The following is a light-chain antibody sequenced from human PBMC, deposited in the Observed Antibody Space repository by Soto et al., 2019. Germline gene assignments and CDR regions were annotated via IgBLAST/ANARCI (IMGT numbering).Light chain of an antibody. Sequence: EIVLTQSPATLSLSPGERATLSCRASQSVSSYLACYQQKPGQAPRLLIYDPSNRPSGIPARFSGSGSGTDFTLTISSLEPEDFAVYYCQQRSIWPLTFGGGTKVEIK. CDR1: QSVSSY. V-gene: IGKV3-11*01. CDR3: QQRSIWPLT. J-gene: IGKJ4*01. CDR2: DPS.